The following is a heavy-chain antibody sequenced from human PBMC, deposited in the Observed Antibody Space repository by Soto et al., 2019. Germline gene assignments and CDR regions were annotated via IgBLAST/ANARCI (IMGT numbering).Heavy chain of an antibody. CDR3: AKTSSPRYYYDSSGYFDY. Sequence: LRLSCAASGFTFSSYGMHWVRQAPGKGLEWVAVISYDGSNKYYADSVKGRFTISRDNSKNTLYLQMNSLRAEDTAVYYCAKTSSPRYYYDSSGYFDYWGQGTLVTVSS. V-gene: IGHV3-30*18. CDR1: GFTFSSYG. D-gene: IGHD3-22*01. CDR2: ISYDGSNK. J-gene: IGHJ4*02.